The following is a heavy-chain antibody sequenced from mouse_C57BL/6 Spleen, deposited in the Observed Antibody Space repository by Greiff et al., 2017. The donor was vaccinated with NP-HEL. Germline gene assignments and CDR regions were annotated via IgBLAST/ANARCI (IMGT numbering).Heavy chain of an antibody. V-gene: IGHV1-22*01. CDR1: GYTFTDYN. CDR3: ARNGLGTSFDY. Sequence: EVQLQHSGPELVKPGASVKMSCKASGYTFTDYNMHWVKQSHGKSLEWIGYINPNNGGTSYNQKFKGKATLTVNKSSSTAYMELRSLTSEDSAVYYCARNGLGTSFDYWGQGTTLTVSS. CDR2: INPNNGGT. J-gene: IGHJ2*01. D-gene: IGHD4-1*01.